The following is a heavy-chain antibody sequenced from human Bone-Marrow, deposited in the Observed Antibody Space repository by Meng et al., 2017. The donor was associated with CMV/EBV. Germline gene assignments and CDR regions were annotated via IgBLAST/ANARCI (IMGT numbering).Heavy chain of an antibody. CDR1: GGTFSSYA. CDR3: ARSDDDYSPTDY. Sequence: SVKVSCKASGGTFSSYAISWVRQAPGQGLEWMGGIIPIFGTANYAQKFQGRVTITTDESTSTAYMELSSLRSEDTAVYYCARSDDDYSPTDYWGQGTLVTVS. D-gene: IGHD4-11*01. J-gene: IGHJ4*02. V-gene: IGHV1-69*05. CDR2: IIPIFGTA.